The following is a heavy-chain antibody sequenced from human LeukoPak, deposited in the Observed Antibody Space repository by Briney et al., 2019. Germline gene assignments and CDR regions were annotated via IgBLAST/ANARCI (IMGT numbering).Heavy chain of an antibody. D-gene: IGHD1-26*01. CDR2: VGGGTDI. V-gene: IGHV3-23*01. Sequence: GGSLRLSCVASGFTFGVHGMSWVHQAPGEGLEWVSSVGGGTDIHYADSVKGRFTISRDNSKNTLYLQMNSLRAEDTAVYYCAKDRAYSGSYYGLPDYWGQGTLVTVSS. CDR3: AKDRAYSGSYYGLPDY. CDR1: GFTFGVHG. J-gene: IGHJ4*02.